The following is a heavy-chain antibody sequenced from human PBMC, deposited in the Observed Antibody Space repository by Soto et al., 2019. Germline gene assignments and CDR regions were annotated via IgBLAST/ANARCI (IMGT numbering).Heavy chain of an antibody. CDR3: ARDGGYSGYDCRY. CDR2: IIPILGIA. D-gene: IGHD5-12*01. CDR1: GGTFSSYT. V-gene: IGHV1-69*08. Sequence: QVQLVQSGAEVKKPGSSVKVSCKASGGTFSSYTISWVRQAPGQGLEWMGRIIPILGIANYAQKFQGRVTITADKSTSTAYMELSSLRSEDTAVYYCARDGGYSGYDCRYWGQGTLDAVSS. J-gene: IGHJ4*02.